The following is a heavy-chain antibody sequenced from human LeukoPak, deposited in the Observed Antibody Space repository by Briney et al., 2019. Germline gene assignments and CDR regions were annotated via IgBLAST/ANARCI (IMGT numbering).Heavy chain of an antibody. Sequence: PSETLSLTCTVSGGSISSYYWSWIRQPPGKGLEWIGYIYYSGSTSYNPSLKSRVTISVDTSKNQFSLKLSSVTAADTAVYYCASNWGPDDAFDIWGQGTMVTVSS. D-gene: IGHD7-27*01. CDR2: IYYSGST. CDR3: ASNWGPDDAFDI. V-gene: IGHV4-59*08. CDR1: GGSISSYY. J-gene: IGHJ3*02.